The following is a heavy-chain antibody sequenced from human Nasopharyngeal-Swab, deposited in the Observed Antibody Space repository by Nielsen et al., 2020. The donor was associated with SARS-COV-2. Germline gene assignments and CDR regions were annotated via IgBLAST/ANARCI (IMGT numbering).Heavy chain of an antibody. J-gene: IGHJ4*02. CDR2: ISGSGGST. D-gene: IGHD3-10*01. Sequence: GGSLRLSCAASGFTFDDYGMSWVRQAPGKGLEWVSAISGSGGSTYYADSVKGRFTISRDNSKNTLYLQMNSLRAEDTAVYYCAKTGSGSGDFDYWGQGTLVTVSS. CDR1: GFTFDDYG. CDR3: AKTGSGSGDFDY. V-gene: IGHV3-23*01.